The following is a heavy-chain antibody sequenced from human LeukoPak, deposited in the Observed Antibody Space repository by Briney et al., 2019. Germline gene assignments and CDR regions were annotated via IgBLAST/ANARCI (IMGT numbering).Heavy chain of an antibody. D-gene: IGHD6-19*01. CDR3: ARDSSIAVAGPIFYYMDV. V-gene: IGHV1-2*02. Sequence: WASVKVSCKASGHTFTGYYMHWVRQAPGQGLEWMGWINPNSGGTNYAQKFQGRVTMTRDTSISTAYMELSRLRSDDTAVYYCARDSSIAVAGPIFYYMDVWGKGTTVTVSS. CDR1: GHTFTGYY. CDR2: INPNSGGT. J-gene: IGHJ6*03.